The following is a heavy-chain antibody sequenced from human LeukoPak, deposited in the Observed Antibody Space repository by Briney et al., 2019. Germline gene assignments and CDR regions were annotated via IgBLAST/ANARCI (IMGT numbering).Heavy chain of an antibody. D-gene: IGHD3-22*01. CDR2: IAVGSGNT. CDR1: GFTFTSSS. V-gene: IGHV1-58*02. Sequence: SVKVSCKASGFTFTSSSMQWVRQACGQRLEWIGWIAVGSGNTNYAQKFQGRVSITRDMFTSTAYMELSSLRSEDTALYYCAAVFGSGYYYYFDYWGQGTLVTVSS. CDR3: AAVFGSGYYYYFDY. J-gene: IGHJ4*02.